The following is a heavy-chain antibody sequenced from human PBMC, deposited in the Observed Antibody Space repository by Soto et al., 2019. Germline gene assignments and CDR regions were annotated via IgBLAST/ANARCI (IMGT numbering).Heavy chain of an antibody. CDR1: GFTFSNYA. CDR2: ISGSGGST. D-gene: IGHD3-22*01. Sequence: PGGSLRLSCAASGFTFSNYAMSWVRQAPGKGLEWVSAISGSGGSTYYADSVKGRFTISRANSENTLYLQMNSLRAEDTAVYYCAKTPDYYDTGGYYFWYYFHYWGQGTLVTVSS. V-gene: IGHV3-23*01. J-gene: IGHJ4*02. CDR3: AKTPDYYDTGGYYFWYYFHY.